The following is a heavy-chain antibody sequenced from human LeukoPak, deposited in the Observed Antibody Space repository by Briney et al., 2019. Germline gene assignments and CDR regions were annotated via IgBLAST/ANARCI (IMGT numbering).Heavy chain of an antibody. D-gene: IGHD2-2*02. CDR2: ISSSGSTI. Sequence: GGSLRLSCAASGFTFSTYCMTWVRQAPGKGLEWVSYISSSGSTIYYADSVKGRFTISRDNAKNSLYLQMNSLRAEDTAVYYCARSVPAAIQDGWFDPWGQGTLVTVSS. J-gene: IGHJ5*02. CDR3: ARSVPAAIQDGWFDP. V-gene: IGHV3-48*04. CDR1: GFTFSTYC.